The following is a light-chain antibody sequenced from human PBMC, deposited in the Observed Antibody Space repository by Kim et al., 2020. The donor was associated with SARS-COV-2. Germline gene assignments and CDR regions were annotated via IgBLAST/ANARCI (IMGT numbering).Light chain of an antibody. CDR3: QQYGSLIT. CDR2: GAS. V-gene: IGKV3-20*01. Sequence: EIVLTQSPGTLSLSPGERATLSCRASQSVSSNFLAWYQQKPGQAPRLLIYGASSRATGIPDRFSGSGSGTDFSLTISRLEPEDFAVYYGQQYGSLITFGQGHDWRLN. J-gene: IGKJ5*01. CDR1: QSVSSNF.